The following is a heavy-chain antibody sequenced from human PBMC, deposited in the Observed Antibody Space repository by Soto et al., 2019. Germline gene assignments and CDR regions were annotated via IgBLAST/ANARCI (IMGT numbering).Heavy chain of an antibody. D-gene: IGHD5-18*01. CDR3: ARCRSRAMVNNFDY. Sequence: ASVKVSCKASGYTFTGYYMHWVRQAPGQGLEWMGWINPNSGGTNYAQKFQGWVTMTRDTSISTAYMELSRLRSDDTAVYYCARCRSRAMVNNFDYWGQGTLVTVSS. J-gene: IGHJ4*02. V-gene: IGHV1-2*04. CDR2: INPNSGGT. CDR1: GYTFTGYY.